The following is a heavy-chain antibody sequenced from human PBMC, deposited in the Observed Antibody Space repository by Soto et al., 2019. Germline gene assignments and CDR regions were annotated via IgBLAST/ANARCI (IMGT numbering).Heavy chain of an antibody. D-gene: IGHD4-17*01. CDR1: GFTFRNYW. V-gene: IGHV3-7*03. Sequence: PGGSLRLSCAASGFTFRNYWLTWIRQAPGKGLEWVANIKEDGSEKYYVDSLKGRFTISRDNAKNLLYLQMNSLRAEDTAVYYCEVYDYGISAAAHWGQGTLVTVSS. J-gene: IGHJ4*02. CDR2: IKEDGSEK. CDR3: EVYDYGISAAAH.